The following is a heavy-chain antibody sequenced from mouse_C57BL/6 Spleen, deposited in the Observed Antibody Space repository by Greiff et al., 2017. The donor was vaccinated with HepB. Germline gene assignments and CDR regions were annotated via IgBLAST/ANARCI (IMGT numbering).Heavy chain of an antibody. CDR3: ASITTVVARDFDY. V-gene: IGHV1-64*01. Sequence: VQLQQPGAELVKPGASVKLSCKASGYTFTSYWMHWVKQRPGQGLEWIGMIHPNSGSTNYNEKFKSKATLTVDKSSSTAYMQLSSLTSEDSAVYYCASITTVVARDFDYWGQGTTLTVSS. CDR1: GYTFTSYW. D-gene: IGHD1-1*01. CDR2: IHPNSGST. J-gene: IGHJ2*01.